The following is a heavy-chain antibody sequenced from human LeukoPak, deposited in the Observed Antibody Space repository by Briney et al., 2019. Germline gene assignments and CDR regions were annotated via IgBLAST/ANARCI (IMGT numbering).Heavy chain of an antibody. D-gene: IGHD5-18*01. J-gene: IGHJ4*02. CDR2: ISGSGGST. Sequence: PGGSLRLSCAASGLTFSSYAMSWVRQAPGKGLEWVSAISGSGGSTYYADSVKGRFTISRDNSKNTLYLQMNSLRAEDTAVYYCAQRGYSYGSTFDYWGQGTLVTVSS. CDR3: AQRGYSYGSTFDY. CDR1: GLTFSSYA. V-gene: IGHV3-23*01.